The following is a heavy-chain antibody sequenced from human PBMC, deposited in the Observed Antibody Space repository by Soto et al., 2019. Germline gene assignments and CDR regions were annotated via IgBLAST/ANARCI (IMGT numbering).Heavy chain of an antibody. J-gene: IGHJ4*02. CDR2: ISGSGGST. Sequence: GSLRLSCAASGFTFSSYAMSWVRQAPGKGLEWVSAISGSGGSTYYADSVKGRFTISRDNSKNTLYLQMNSLRAEDTAVYYCAKDFDRYSGYDYGNSFSLSFDYWGQGTLVTVAS. CDR3: AKDFDRYSGYDYGNSFSLSFDY. CDR1: GFTFSSYA. V-gene: IGHV3-23*01. D-gene: IGHD5-12*01.